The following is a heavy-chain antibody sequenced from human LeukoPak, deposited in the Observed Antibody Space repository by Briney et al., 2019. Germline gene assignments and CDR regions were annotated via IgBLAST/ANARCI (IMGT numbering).Heavy chain of an antibody. CDR1: GGSFSGYY. Sequence: PSETLSLTCAVYGGSFSGYYWSWIRQPPGKGLEWIGEINHSGSTNYNPSLKSRVTISVDTSKNQFSLKLSSVTAADTAVYYCARFGYYDSSGYLYYFDYWGQGTLVTVSS. J-gene: IGHJ4*02. CDR2: INHSGST. D-gene: IGHD3-22*01. CDR3: ARFGYYDSSGYLYYFDY. V-gene: IGHV4-34*01.